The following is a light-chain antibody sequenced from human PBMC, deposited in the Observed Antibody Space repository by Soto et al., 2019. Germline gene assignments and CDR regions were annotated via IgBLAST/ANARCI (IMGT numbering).Light chain of an antibody. Sequence: QPVLTQSSSASASPGSSVKLTCALSSGLSNFIIAWHQQQPGKAPRYLMKLEGSGSYNKGSGVPDRFSGSSSGADRSLTISNLQFEDEADYYCETWDSNTRVFGGGTKLTVL. J-gene: IGLJ3*02. CDR2: LEGSGSY. CDR3: ETWDSNTRV. CDR1: SGLSNFI. V-gene: IGLV4-60*02.